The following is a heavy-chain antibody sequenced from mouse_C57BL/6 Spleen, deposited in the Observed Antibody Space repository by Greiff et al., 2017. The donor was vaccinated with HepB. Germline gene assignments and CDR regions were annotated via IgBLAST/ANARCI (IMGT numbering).Heavy chain of an antibody. J-gene: IGHJ4*01. CDR3: TRFSPPYSNYMDY. CDR1: GFTFSSYA. CDR2: ISSGGDYI. Sequence: EVKLVQSGEGLVKPGGSLKLSCAASGFTFSSYAMSWVRQTPEKRLEWVAYISSGGDYIYYADTVKGRFTISRDNARNTLYLQMSSLKSEDTAMYYCTRFSPPYSNYMDYWGQGTSVTVSS. V-gene: IGHV5-9-1*02. D-gene: IGHD2-5*01.